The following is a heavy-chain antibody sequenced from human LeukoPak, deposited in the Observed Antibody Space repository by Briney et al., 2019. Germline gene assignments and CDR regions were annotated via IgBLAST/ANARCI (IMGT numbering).Heavy chain of an antibody. V-gene: IGHV3-23*01. CDR3: ARDLGFWSGYWV. Sequence: GGSLRLSCAASGFTFNNYAMTWVRQAPGKGLEWVSVVSGSGDNTNYADSVKGRFTISRDNSKNTLFLQMNSLRDEDTAVYYCARDLGFWSGYWVWGQGTLVTVSS. D-gene: IGHD3-3*01. J-gene: IGHJ4*02. CDR2: VSGSGDNT. CDR1: GFTFNNYA.